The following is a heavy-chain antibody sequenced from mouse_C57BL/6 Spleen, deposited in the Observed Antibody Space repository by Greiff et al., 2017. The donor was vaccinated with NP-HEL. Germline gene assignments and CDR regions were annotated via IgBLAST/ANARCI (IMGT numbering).Heavy chain of an antibody. V-gene: IGHV5-4*03. CDR2: IRDGGSYP. D-gene: IGHD1-1*01. CDR1: GFTFSSYA. CDR3: ARGGAYYGSSGWYFDV. Sequence: EVKLMESGGGLVKPGGSLKLSCAASGFTFSSYAMSWVRQTPEKRLEWVATIRDGGSYPSYPDNVKGRFTISRDNAKNNPYLQMSHLKSEDTAMYYCARGGAYYGSSGWYFDVWGTGTTVTVSS. J-gene: IGHJ1*03.